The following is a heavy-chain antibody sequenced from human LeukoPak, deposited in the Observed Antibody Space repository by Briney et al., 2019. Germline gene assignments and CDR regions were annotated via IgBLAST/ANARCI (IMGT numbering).Heavy chain of an antibody. J-gene: IGHJ4*02. CDR1: GFTFSSYW. V-gene: IGHV3-7*01. CDR2: IKQDGSEK. D-gene: IGHD6-19*01. CDR3: ASLLGWYYFDY. Sequence: PGGSLRLSCAASGFTFSSYWMSWVRQAPGKGLEWVANIKQDGSEKYYVDSVKGGFTISRDNAKNSLYLQMNSLRAEDTAVYYCASLLGWYYFDYWGQGTLVTVSS.